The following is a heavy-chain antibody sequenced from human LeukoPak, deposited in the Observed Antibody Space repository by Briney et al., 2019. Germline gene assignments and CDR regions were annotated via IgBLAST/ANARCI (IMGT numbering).Heavy chain of an antibody. D-gene: IGHD3-22*01. J-gene: IGHJ4*02. CDR1: GFTFDDYA. V-gene: IGHV3-9*01. Sequence: GGSLRLSCAASGFTFDDYAMHWVRHAPGKGLEWVSGISWNSGSIVYADSVKGRFTISRDNAKNSLYLQMNSLRAEDTALYYCAKDRYSSGYYYLDYWGQGTLVTVSS. CDR3: AKDRYSSGYYYLDY. CDR2: ISWNSGSI.